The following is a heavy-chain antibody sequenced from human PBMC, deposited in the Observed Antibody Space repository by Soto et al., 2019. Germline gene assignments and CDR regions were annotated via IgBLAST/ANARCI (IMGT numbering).Heavy chain of an antibody. J-gene: IGHJ4*02. CDR2: INWNSGKV. V-gene: IGHV3-9*01. CDR1: GFKFEDYA. CDR3: AKAGCSDANCHFWALES. Sequence: EMQLVESGGGLVPPGRSLRLSCAGFGFKFEDYAMHWVRQVPGKGLEWVSYINWNSGKVKYADSVKGRFTISRDNAKNSLYLHMTSLKSADTALYYCAKAGCSDANCHFWALESWGQGTLVSVSP. D-gene: IGHD6-19*01.